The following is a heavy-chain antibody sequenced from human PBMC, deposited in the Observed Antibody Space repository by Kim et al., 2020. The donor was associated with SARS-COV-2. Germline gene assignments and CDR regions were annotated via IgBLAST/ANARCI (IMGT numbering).Heavy chain of an antibody. CDR2: IYPGDSDT. J-gene: IGHJ6*02. CDR1: GYSFTSYW. V-gene: IGHV5-51*01. CDR3: ARQGTDTAMVGRKGEAVYYYYYGMDV. D-gene: IGHD5-18*01. Sequence: GESLKISCKGSGYSFTSYWIGWVRQMPGKGLECMGIIYPGDSDTRYSPSFQGQVTISADKSISTAYLQWSSLKASDTAMYYCARQGTDTAMVGRKGEAVYYYYYGMDVWGQGTTVTVSS.